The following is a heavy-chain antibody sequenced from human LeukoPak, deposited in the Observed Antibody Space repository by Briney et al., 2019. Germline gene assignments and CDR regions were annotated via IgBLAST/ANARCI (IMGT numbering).Heavy chain of an antibody. D-gene: IGHD2-8*02. CDR1: GGSISTYY. CDR2: IHYSGST. J-gene: IGHJ4*02. Sequence: KASETLSLTCTVSGGSISTYYWSWIRQPPGKGLEWIAYIHYSGSTNYNPSLKSRVTISVDTSKKHLSLKLSSVTAADTAVYYCARVYRWAFDYWGQGTLVTVSS. CDR3: ARVYRWAFDY. V-gene: IGHV4-59*01.